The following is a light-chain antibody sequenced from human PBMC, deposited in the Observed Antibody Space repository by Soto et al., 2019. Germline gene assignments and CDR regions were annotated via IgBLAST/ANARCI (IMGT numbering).Light chain of an antibody. CDR3: HQRQSWPRT. V-gene: IGKV3-11*01. Sequence: EIVLTQSPATLSSFTGDRVTLSCRASQYINTRLAWYQHRPGQAPRLLIYQTSIRAAGIPARFSASGSGTDFNLTIRDVQPEDFALYYCHQRQSWPRTFCQGTKVDI. CDR1: QYINTR. J-gene: IGKJ1*01. CDR2: QTS.